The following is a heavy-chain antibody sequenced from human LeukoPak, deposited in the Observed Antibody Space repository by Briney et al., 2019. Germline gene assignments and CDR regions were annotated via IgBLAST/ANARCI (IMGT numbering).Heavy chain of an antibody. CDR3: ATNIVATIGYFYDY. D-gene: IGHD5-12*01. CDR1: GFTFSSYS. J-gene: IGHJ4*02. Sequence: GGSLRLSCAAPGFTFSSYSMNWVRQAPGKGLEWVSSIGSSSSYIYYADSVKGRFTISRDDAKNSLYLQMNSLRAEDTAVYYCATNIVATIGYFYDYWGQGTLVTVSS. CDR2: IGSSSSYI. V-gene: IGHV3-21*01.